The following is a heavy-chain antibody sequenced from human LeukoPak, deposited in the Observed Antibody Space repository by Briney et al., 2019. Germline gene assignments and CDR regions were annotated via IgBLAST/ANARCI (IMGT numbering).Heavy chain of an antibody. CDR2: IWFDGNNK. Sequence: GGSLRLSCAPSGFTFNTYGMHWVRQAPGKGLEWVALIWFDGNNKYYADSVKGRFIISRDNSKNTLSLQMNSLRAEDTAVYYCARDRIVVAEGPPRWYNYYGMDVWGRGTTVTVSS. CDR1: GFTFNTYG. J-gene: IGHJ6*02. V-gene: IGHV3-33*01. CDR3: ARDRIVVAEGPPRWYNYYGMDV. D-gene: IGHD6-13*01.